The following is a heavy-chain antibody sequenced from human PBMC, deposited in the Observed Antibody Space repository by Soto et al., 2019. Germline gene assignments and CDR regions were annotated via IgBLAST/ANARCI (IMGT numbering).Heavy chain of an antibody. D-gene: IGHD1-26*01. Sequence: QVQLVQSGAEVKKPGSSVKVSCKASGGTFSSYAISWVRQAPGQGLEWMGGSIPIFGTANYAQKFQGRVTITADESTSTAYKELSSLRYEDTAVYYCARAKVGLSAFDYWGQGTLVTVSS. CDR3: ARAKVGLSAFDY. CDR2: SIPIFGTA. CDR1: GGTFSSYA. V-gene: IGHV1-69*01. J-gene: IGHJ4*02.